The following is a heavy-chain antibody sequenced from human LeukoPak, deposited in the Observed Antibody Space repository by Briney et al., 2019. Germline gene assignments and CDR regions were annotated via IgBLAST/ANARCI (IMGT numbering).Heavy chain of an antibody. CDR1: GASISSGDYY. CDR3: ARGNRDYQYSMDV. V-gene: IGHV4-31*03. D-gene: IGHD3-10*01. Sequence: PAETLSLTCTVSGASISSGDYYWTWIRQHPGKGLEWICNTHYSGTTYYHPSLKSRLNISVDTSKTQFSLKLSSGTAADTAVYYCARGNRDYQYSMDVWGKGPPVTVSS. CDR2: THYSGTT. J-gene: IGHJ6*03.